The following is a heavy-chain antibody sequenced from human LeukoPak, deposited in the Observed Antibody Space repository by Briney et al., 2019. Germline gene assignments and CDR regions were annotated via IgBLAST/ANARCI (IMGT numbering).Heavy chain of an antibody. Sequence: SETLSLTCAVYGGSFSGYYWSWIRHPPGKGLEWIGEINHSGSTNYNPSLKSRVTISVDTSKNQFSLKLRSVTAAATAVYYCASSFGGLRYYYYYGMDVWGQGTTVIVSS. V-gene: IGHV4-34*01. D-gene: IGHD3-10*01. J-gene: IGHJ6*02. CDR3: ASSFGGLRYYYYYGMDV. CDR1: GGSFSGYY. CDR2: INHSGST.